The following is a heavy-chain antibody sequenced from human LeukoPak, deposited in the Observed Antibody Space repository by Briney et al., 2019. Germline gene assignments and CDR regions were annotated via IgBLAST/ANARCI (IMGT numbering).Heavy chain of an antibody. CDR1: GFTFSSYS. CDR3: ARVKEAAAFDY. J-gene: IGHJ4*02. Sequence: GGSLRLSCAASGFTFSSYSMNWVRQAPGKGLEWVSSISSDSSHMYYADSVKGRFTISRDNDKNSLYLQMNSLRAEETAVYYCARVKEAAAFDYWGQGALVTVSS. D-gene: IGHD6-25*01. V-gene: IGHV3-21*01. CDR2: ISSDSSHM.